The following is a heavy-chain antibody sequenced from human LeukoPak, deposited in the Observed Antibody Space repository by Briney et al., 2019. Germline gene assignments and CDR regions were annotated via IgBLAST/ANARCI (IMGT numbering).Heavy chain of an antibody. D-gene: IGHD3-10*01. Sequence: SETLSLTCAVYGVSFSSYYWNWIRQPPGKGLEWIWEINHSGSTNYNPSPKNRVTISVDTSTNQFSLKLSSVTAADTAVYCCARGGRARGVSNCFDPWGQGPLVTVSS. V-gene: IGHV4-34*01. CDR1: GVSFSSYY. J-gene: IGHJ5*02. CDR2: INHSGST. CDR3: ARGGRARGVSNCFDP.